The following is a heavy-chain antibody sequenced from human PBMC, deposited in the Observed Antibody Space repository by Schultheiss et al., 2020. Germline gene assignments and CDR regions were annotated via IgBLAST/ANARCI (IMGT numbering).Heavy chain of an antibody. CDR1: GYTFTSYG. CDR3: ARADRDSSGYYPHDAFDI. CDR2: ISAYNGYT. Sequence: ASVKVSCKASGYTFTSYGISWVRQAPGQGLEWMGWISAYNGYTNYAQKLQGRVTMTTDTSTSTAYMELRSLRSDDTAVYYCARADRDSSGYYPHDAFDIWGQGTMVTVSS. V-gene: IGHV1-18*04. J-gene: IGHJ3*02. D-gene: IGHD3-22*01.